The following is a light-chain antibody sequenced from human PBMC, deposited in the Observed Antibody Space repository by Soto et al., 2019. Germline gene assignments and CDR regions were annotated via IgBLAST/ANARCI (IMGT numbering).Light chain of an antibody. CDR3: CSYAGSSTLV. CDR2: EVS. V-gene: IGLV2-23*02. CDR1: SSDVGSYNL. J-gene: IGLJ2*01. Sequence: QSALTQPASVSGSPGQSITISCTGTSSDVGSYNLVSWYQQHPGKAPKLMIYEVSKRPSGVSNRFSGSKSGNMASLTISGVQAEDEADDYCCSYAGSSTLVFGGGTKLTVL.